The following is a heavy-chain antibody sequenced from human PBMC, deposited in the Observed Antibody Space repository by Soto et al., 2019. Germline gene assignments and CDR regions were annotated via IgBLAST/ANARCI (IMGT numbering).Heavy chain of an antibody. J-gene: IGHJ4*02. CDR1: GFTFSSYG. D-gene: IGHD3-22*01. CDR3: AKMYYYDSSGYYHDY. CDR2: ISYDGSNK. V-gene: IGHV3-30*18. Sequence: PGGSLRLSCAASGFTFSSYGMHWVRQAPGKGLEWVAVISYDGSNKYYADSVKGRFTISRDNSKNTLYLQMNSLRAENTAVYYCAKMYYYDSSGYYHDYWGQGTLVTVSS.